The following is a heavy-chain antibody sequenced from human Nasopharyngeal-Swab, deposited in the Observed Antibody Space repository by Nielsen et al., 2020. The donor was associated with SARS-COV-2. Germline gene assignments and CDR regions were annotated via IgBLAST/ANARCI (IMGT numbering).Heavy chain of an antibody. CDR3: ARARGAYGDYYYYYYTDV. D-gene: IGHD4-17*01. CDR2: TYYRSKWYN. J-gene: IGHJ6*03. Sequence: WIRQSPSRGLEWLGRTYYRSKWYNDYAVSVKSRKTNNPDTSKNQFSLHLNSVTPEDTAVYYCARARGAYGDYYYYYYTDVWGKGTTVTVSS. V-gene: IGHV6-1*01.